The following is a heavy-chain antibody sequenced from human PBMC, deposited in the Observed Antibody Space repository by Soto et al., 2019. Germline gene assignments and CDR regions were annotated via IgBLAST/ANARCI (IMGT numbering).Heavy chain of an antibody. CDR2: IIPIFGTA. J-gene: IGHJ6*02. CDR3: ARAYCSSTSCHISGYYYSSYGMDV. D-gene: IGHD2-2*01. CDR1: GGTFSSYA. Sequence: GASVKVSCKASGGTFSSYAISWVRQAPGQGLEWMGGIIPIFGTANYAQKFQGRVTITADESTSTAYMELSSLRSEDTAVYYCARAYCSSTSCHISGYYYSSYGMDVWGQGTAVTVSS. V-gene: IGHV1-69*13.